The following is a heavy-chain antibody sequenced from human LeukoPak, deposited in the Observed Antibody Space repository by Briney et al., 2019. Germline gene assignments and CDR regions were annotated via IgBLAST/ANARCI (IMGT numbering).Heavy chain of an antibody. J-gene: IGHJ5*02. CDR3: ARAIRLLRYFDWLSPYNWFDP. D-gene: IGHD3-9*01. CDR2: INHSGST. Sequence: PSETLSLTCTVYGGSFTGYYWSWIRQPPGKGLEWIGEINHSGSTNYNPSLKSRVTISVDTSKNQFSLKLSSVTAADTAVYYCARAIRLLRYFDWLSPYNWFDPWGQGTLVTVSS. V-gene: IGHV4-34*01. CDR1: GGSFTGYY.